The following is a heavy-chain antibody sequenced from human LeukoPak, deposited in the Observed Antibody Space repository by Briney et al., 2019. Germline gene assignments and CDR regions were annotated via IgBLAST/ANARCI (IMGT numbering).Heavy chain of an antibody. Sequence: HPGGSLRLSCAASGFTFSSYGMHWVRQAPGKGLEWVAFIRYDGSNKYYADSVKGRFTISRDNSKNTLYLQMNSLRAEDTAVYYCAKLNGIGYCSGGSCYFDYWGQGTLVTVSS. D-gene: IGHD2-15*01. V-gene: IGHV3-30*02. CDR2: IRYDGSNK. CDR1: GFTFSSYG. J-gene: IGHJ4*02. CDR3: AKLNGIGYCSGGSCYFDY.